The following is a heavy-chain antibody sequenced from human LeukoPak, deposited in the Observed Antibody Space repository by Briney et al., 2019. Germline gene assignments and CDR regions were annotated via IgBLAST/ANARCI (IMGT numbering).Heavy chain of an antibody. J-gene: IGHJ4*02. Sequence: GGSLRLSCAASGFTFGDYTMHWVRQAPGKGLDWVSLITWDGSKTYYADSVRGRFTISRDNSKNSLYLQMNSLRSEDSALYYCAKQRGYAGYGPFDKWGQGTLVTVSS. CDR3: AKQRGYAGYGPFDK. D-gene: IGHD5-12*01. V-gene: IGHV3-43*01. CDR1: GFTFGDYT. CDR2: ITWDGSKT.